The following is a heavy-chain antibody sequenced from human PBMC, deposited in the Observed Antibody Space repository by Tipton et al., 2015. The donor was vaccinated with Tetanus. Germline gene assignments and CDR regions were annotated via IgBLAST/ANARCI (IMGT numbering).Heavy chain of an antibody. Sequence: QSGPEVKKPGSSVKVSCKASGGPFRKYGISWLRLAPGQGLEWVGGIIPVFGTASYAQKFQGRVTITADDSTSTAYMELRSLRSDDTAVYYCARPIGHIDAFDIWGQGTMVTVSS. D-gene: IGHD2-21*01. CDR3: ARPIGHIDAFDI. CDR2: IIPVFGTA. CDR1: GGPFRKYG. J-gene: IGHJ3*02. V-gene: IGHV1-69*01.